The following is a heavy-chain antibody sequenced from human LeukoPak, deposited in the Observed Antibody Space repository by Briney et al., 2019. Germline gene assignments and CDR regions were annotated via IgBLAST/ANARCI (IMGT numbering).Heavy chain of an antibody. J-gene: IGHJ4*02. CDR2: WYDGSNK. CDR3: ARDLPDDIVVVPAAQDY. D-gene: IGHD2-2*01. V-gene: IGHV3-30*19. CDR1: GFTFSSYG. Sequence: PGGSLRLSCAASGFTFSSYGIHWVRQAPGKGLEWVAVWYDGSNKYYADSVKGRFTISRDNSKNTLYLQMNSLRAEDTAVYYCARDLPDDIVVVPAAQDYWGQGTLVTVSS.